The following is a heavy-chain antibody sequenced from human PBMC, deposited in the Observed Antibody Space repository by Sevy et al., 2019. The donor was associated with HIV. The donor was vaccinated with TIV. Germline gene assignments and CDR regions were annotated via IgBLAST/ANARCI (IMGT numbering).Heavy chain of an antibody. CDR2: MNPNSGNT. V-gene: IGHV1-8*01. D-gene: IGHD3-3*01. J-gene: IGHJ6*02. CDR1: GYTFTSYD. CDR3: AGGDGERFLEWLLYDYGMDV. Sequence: ASVKVSCKASGYTFTSYDINWVRQATGQGLEWMGWMNPNSGNTGYAQKFQGRVTMTRNTSISTAYMELSSLRSEDTAVYYCAGGDGERFLEWLLYDYGMDVWGQGTTVTVSS.